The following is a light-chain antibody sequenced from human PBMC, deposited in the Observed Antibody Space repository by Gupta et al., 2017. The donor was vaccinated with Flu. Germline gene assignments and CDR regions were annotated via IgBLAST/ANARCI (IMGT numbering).Light chain of an antibody. CDR1: SHGLGSYNY. V-gene: IGLV2-14*01. CDR2: EVT. CDR3: SSYTNTNTLVV. J-gene: IGLJ3*02. Sequence: INRSCNGTSHGLGSYNYVSWDQQPPGKAPKLMIFEVTTRPSGVTNRFSGSKSGNTASLTISGLQAEEEADYYCSSYTNTNTLVVFGGGTKLTVL.